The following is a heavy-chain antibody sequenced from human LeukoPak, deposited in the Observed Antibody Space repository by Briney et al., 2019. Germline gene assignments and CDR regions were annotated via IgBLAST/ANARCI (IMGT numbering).Heavy chain of an antibody. V-gene: IGHV1-18*01. CDR1: GYTFTNYG. J-gene: IGHJ4*02. D-gene: IGHD2-2*01. Sequence: GPSVKVSCKASGYTFTNYGISWVRQAPGQGLEWMGWISAYNGNTNYAQKLQGRGTMTTDTSTSTAYMELRSLRSDDTAVYYCARTMPWYFDYWGQGTLVTVSS. CDR3: ARTMPWYFDY. CDR2: ISAYNGNT.